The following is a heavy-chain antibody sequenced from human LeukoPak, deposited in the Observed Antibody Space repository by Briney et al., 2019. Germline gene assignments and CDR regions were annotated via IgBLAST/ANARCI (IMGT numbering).Heavy chain of an antibody. CDR3: ARVRYGDYLAFDY. J-gene: IGHJ4*02. D-gene: IGHD4-17*01. V-gene: IGHV3-7*01. CDR1: GFTFSSYW. Sequence: GGSLRLSCAVSGFTFSSYWMSWVRQAPGKGLEWVANIKQDGSEKYYVDSVKGRFTISRDNAKNSLYLQMNSLRAEDTAVYYCARVRYGDYLAFDYWGQGTLVTVSS. CDR2: IKQDGSEK.